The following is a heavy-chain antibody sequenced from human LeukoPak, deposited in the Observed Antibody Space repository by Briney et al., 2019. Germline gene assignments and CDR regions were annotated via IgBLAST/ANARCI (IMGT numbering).Heavy chain of an antibody. CDR3: AREDPDLGHPDY. J-gene: IGHJ4*02. V-gene: IGHV3-7*01. CDR1: GFTLSSYW. D-gene: IGHD1-26*01. CDR2: IKQDGSEK. Sequence: PGGSLRLSCAASGFTLSSYWMSWVRQAPGKGLEWVANIKQDGSEKYYVDSVKGRFTISRDNAKNSLYLQMNSLRAEDTAVYYCAREDPDLGHPDYWGQGTLVTVSS.